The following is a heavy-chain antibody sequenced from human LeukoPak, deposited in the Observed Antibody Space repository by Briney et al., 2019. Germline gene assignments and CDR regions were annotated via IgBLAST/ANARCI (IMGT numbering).Heavy chain of an antibody. Sequence: SVKVSCKASGGTFSSYAISWVRQAPGQGLEWMGGIIPIFGTANYAQKFQGRVTITTDESTSTAYMELSSLRSEDTAVYYCASSGGPTTVVTPWYFDYWGQGTLVTVSS. CDR3: ASSGGPTTVVTPWYFDY. J-gene: IGHJ4*02. D-gene: IGHD4-23*01. CDR1: GGTFSSYA. CDR2: IIPIFGTA. V-gene: IGHV1-69*05.